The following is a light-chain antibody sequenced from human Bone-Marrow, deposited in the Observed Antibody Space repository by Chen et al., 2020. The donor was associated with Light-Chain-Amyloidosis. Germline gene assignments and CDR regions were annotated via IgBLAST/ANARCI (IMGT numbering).Light chain of an antibody. CDR3: QQYGTSPLT. V-gene: IGKV3-20*01. Sequence: EIVLTQSPGTLSLSLGEGANLSCRASQTISSNYLTWYQQKFGQAPRLLIYGSSSRATGIPDRFTGSESGTDFTLAINRLEPEDFTMYYCQQYGTSPLTFVGGTKVEIK. CDR1: QTISSNY. CDR2: GSS. J-gene: IGKJ4*01.